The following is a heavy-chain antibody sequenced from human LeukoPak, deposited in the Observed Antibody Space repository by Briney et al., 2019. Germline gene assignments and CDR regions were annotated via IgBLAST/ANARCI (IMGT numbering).Heavy chain of an antibody. CDR1: GFTFSSYE. CDR3: ARTRSVAPPFDY. CDR2: ISSSGSTI. J-gene: IGHJ4*02. D-gene: IGHD4-23*01. Sequence: GGSLRLSCAVSGFTFSSYEMNWVRQAPGKGLEWVSYISSSGSTIYYADSVKGRFTISRDNAKNSLYLQMNSLRAEDTAVYYCARTRSVAPPFDYWGQGTLVTVSS. V-gene: IGHV3-48*03.